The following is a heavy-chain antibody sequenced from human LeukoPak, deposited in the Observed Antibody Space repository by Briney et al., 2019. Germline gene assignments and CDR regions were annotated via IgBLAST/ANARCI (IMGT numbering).Heavy chain of an antibody. Sequence: PGGSLRLSCAASGFTFSSYAMSWVRQAPGKGLEWVSAISNSGIFTYLADAVKGRFTISRDNSKNTLFLQMNSLRVDDTAVYYCARMVRGVINPCDHWGQGTLVTVSS. J-gene: IGHJ4*02. CDR1: GFTFSSYA. CDR2: ISNSGIFT. V-gene: IGHV3-23*01. D-gene: IGHD3-10*01. CDR3: ARMVRGVINPCDH.